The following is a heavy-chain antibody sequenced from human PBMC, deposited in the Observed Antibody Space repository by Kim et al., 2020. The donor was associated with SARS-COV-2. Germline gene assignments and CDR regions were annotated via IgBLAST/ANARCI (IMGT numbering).Heavy chain of an antibody. V-gene: IGHV1-2*06. CDR3: ARGGLWFGDLLFDY. CDR1: GYIFTNYF. J-gene: IGHJ4*02. Sequence: ASVKVSCKTSGYIFTNYFTHWVRQAPGQGLEWMGRINPNSGGTNYAQNFQGRVTVTRDTSISTAYMELNSLTSDDTAVYYCARGGLWFGDLLFDYWGQGTLLIVSS. D-gene: IGHD3-10*01. CDR2: INPNSGGT.